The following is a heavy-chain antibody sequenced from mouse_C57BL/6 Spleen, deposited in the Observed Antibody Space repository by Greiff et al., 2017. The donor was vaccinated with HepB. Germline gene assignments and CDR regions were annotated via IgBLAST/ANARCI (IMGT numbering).Heavy chain of an antibody. CDR3: ARDRYYGSSPYWYCDV. V-gene: IGHV3-1*01. D-gene: IGHD1-1*01. CDR2: LSYSGST. CDR1: GYSITSGYD. J-gene: IGHJ1*03. Sequence: EVQLQESGPGMVKPSQSLSLTCTVTGYSITSGYDWHWIRHFPGNKLEWIGYLSYSGSTNYNPSLKSRISITHDPSKNHFFLKLNSVTTEDTATYYCARDRYYGSSPYWYCDVWGTGTTVTVSS.